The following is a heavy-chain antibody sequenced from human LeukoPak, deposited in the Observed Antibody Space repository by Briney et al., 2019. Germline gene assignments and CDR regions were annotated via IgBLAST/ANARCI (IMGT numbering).Heavy chain of an antibody. V-gene: IGHV4-34*01. CDR3: ARLLMGCSGGSCYSSWFDP. J-gene: IGHJ5*02. Sequence: SETLSLTCAIYGGSFSGHYWSWIRQPPGKGLEWIGEINHSGSTNYNPSLKSRVTISVDTSKNQFSLKLSSVTAADTAVYYCARLLMGCSGGSCYSSWFDPWGQGTLVTVSS. D-gene: IGHD2-15*01. CDR2: INHSGST. CDR1: GGSFSGHY.